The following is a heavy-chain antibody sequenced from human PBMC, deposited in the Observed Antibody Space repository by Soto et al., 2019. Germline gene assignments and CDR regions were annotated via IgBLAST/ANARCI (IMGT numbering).Heavy chain of an antibody. J-gene: IGHJ4*02. Sequence: QVQLVESGGGVVQPGRSLRLSCAASGFTFSSYGMHWVRQAPGKGLEWVAVISYDGSNKYYADSVKGRFTISRDNSKNTLYLQMNSLRAEDTAVYYCAKDGFRDIVVVPAAYTEYYFDYWGQGTLVTVFS. D-gene: IGHD2-2*01. CDR3: AKDGFRDIVVVPAAYTEYYFDY. V-gene: IGHV3-30*18. CDR2: ISYDGSNK. CDR1: GFTFSSYG.